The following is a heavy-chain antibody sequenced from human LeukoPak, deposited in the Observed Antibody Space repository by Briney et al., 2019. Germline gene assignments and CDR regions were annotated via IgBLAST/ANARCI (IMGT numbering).Heavy chain of an antibody. CDR1: GGSISSGSYY. CDR3: ARAGWPAARSLRY. Sequence: PSETLSLTCTVSGGSISSGSYYWSWIRQPAGKGLEWIGRIYTSGSTNYNPSLKSRVTISVDTSKNQFSLKLSSVTAADTAVYYCARAGWPAARSLRYWGQGTLVTVSS. J-gene: IGHJ4*02. D-gene: IGHD2-2*01. V-gene: IGHV4-61*02. CDR2: IYTSGST.